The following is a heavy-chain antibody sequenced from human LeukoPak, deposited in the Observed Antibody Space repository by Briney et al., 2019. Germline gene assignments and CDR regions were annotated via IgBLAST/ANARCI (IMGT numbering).Heavy chain of an antibody. CDR1: GYTFTTCG. V-gene: IGHV1-18*01. CDR3: ARAKYCSRTSCYSEEY. J-gene: IGHJ4*02. CDR2: ISAYNGHT. Sequence: GASVKVSCKTSGYTFTTCGISWVRQAPGQGLEWMGGISAYNGHTNYAQKLQGRVTMTTDTSTSTAYMELRSLRSDDTAVYYCARAKYCSRTSCYSEEYWGQGTLVTVSS. D-gene: IGHD2-2*01.